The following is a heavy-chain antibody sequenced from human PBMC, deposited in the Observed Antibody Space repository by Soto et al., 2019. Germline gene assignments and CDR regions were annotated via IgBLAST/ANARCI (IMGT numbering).Heavy chain of an antibody. CDR1: GFIFSSYS. D-gene: IGHD1-26*01. CDR2: ISTSGDYM. J-gene: IGHJ4*02. CDR3: ARGHGSSNFDY. Sequence: EVQLVESGGGLVKPGGSLRLSCAASGFIFSSYSMNWVRQAPGKGLEWVSSISTSGDYMYYADSMKGRFTISRDNAKNSLYLQMNSLRAEDTAVYYCARGHGSSNFDYWGPGTLVTVSS. V-gene: IGHV3-21*01.